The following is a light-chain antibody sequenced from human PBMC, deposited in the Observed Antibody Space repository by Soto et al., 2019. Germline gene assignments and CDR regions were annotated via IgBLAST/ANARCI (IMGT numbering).Light chain of an antibody. V-gene: IGKV4-1*01. J-gene: IGKJ2*01. CDR2: WAS. CDR1: QGVLSSSNSMNY. CDR3: QQYYSAPYT. Sequence: DIVMTQSPDSLAVSLGERATINCKSSQGVLSSSNSMNYLTWFQQMPGQPPRLLIYWASTRESGVPDRFSGSGSGTDFTLTISSLLAEDVAVYYCQQYYSAPYTFGQGTKLEIK.